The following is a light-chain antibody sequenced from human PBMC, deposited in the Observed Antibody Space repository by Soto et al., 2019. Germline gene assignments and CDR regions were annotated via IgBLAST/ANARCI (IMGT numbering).Light chain of an antibody. CDR2: YDS. CDR3: QVWDNTSDHVE. J-gene: IGLJ2*01. Sequence: SYELTQPPSVSVAPGETATITCGGINIGSKSVHWYQQRPGQAPVLVIFYDSDRPSAIPERFSGSNSGNTATLTISWVEAGDEADYYCQVWDNTSDHVEFGGGTKVTVL. CDR1: NIGSKS. V-gene: IGLV3-21*04.